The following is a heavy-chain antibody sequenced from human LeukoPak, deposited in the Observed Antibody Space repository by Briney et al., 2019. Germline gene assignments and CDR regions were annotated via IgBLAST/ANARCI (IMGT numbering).Heavy chain of an antibody. V-gene: IGHV3-53*05. Sequence: GGSLRLSCAASGFTVSSNYMSWVRQAPGKGLEWVSVIYSGGSTYYADSVKGRFTISRDNAKNSLYLQMNSLRAEDTALYYCAKDRFGGVIVFDAFDIWGQGTMATVSS. J-gene: IGHJ3*02. D-gene: IGHD3-16*02. CDR3: AKDRFGGVIVFDAFDI. CDR2: IYSGGST. CDR1: GFTVSSNY.